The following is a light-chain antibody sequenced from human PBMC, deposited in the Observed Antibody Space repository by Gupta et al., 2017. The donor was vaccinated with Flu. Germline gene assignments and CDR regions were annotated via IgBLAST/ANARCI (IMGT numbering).Light chain of an antibody. Sequence: SYVLTQPPSVSVAPGQTARITCGGNNIGSKSVHWYRQKPGQAPVLVVYVDSDRPSGIPERFSGSNSGNTATLTISRVEAGDEADYYCQVWDSSSDSGVFGGGTKLTVL. CDR1: NIGSKS. CDR2: VDS. CDR3: QVWDSSSDSGV. J-gene: IGLJ2*01. V-gene: IGLV3-21*02.